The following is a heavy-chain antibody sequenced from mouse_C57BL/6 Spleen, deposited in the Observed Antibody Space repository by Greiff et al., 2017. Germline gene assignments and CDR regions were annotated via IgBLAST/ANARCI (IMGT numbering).Heavy chain of an antibody. CDR2: IDPSDSYT. V-gene: IGHV1-69*01. J-gene: IGHJ3*01. D-gene: IGHD2-4*01. CDR3: ARWDDYSSWFAY. Sequence: QVQLQQPGAELVMPGASVKLSCKASGYTFTSYWMHWVKQRPGQGLEWIGEIDPSDSYTNYNQKFKGKSTLTVDKSSSTAYMQLSSLTSEDSAVYYCARWDDYSSWFAYWGQGTLVTVSA. CDR1: GYTFTSYW.